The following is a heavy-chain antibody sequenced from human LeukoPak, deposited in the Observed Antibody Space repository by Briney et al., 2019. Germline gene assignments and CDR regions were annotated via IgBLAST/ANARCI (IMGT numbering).Heavy chain of an antibody. CDR1: GDSVSSNSAA. Sequence: SQTLSLTCAISGDSVSSNSAAWNWIRQSPSRGLEWLGRTYYRSKWYNDYAVSVKSRITINPDTSKNQFSLQLNSVTPEDTAVYYCARDFRQEGMKYQQLETYYFDYWGQGTLVTVSS. J-gene: IGHJ4*02. CDR3: ARDFRQEGMKYQQLETYYFDY. V-gene: IGHV6-1*01. D-gene: IGHD6-13*01. CDR2: TYYRSKWYN.